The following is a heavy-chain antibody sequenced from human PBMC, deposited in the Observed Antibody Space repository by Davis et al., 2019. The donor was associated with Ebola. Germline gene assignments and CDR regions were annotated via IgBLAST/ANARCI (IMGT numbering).Heavy chain of an antibody. V-gene: IGHV3-74*01. CDR1: GFTFSSYW. D-gene: IGHD3-16*01. CDR3: ASGVETGYGFGGYYYAMDV. Sequence: GESLKIPCAASGFTFSSYWMHWVRQAPGKGLVWVSRINSDGSSTSYADSVKGRFTISRDNAKNTLYLQMNGLRVDDTAVYYCASGVETGYGFGGYYYAMDVWGQGTTVTVSS. CDR2: INSDGSST. J-gene: IGHJ6*02.